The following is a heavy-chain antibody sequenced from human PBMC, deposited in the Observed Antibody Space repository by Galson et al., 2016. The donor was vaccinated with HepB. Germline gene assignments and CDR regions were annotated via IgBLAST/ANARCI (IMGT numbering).Heavy chain of an antibody. CDR1: RFSLSSYA. Sequence: SLRLSCAASRFSLSSYAMSWVRQAPGKGLEWVSTISGNGVGTYYADSVKGRFTISRDNSRNTLYVQMNSLRAEDTAVYYCAKDRELQYFDWSMPWYWGQGTLVTVSS. V-gene: IGHV3-23*01. J-gene: IGHJ4*02. CDR2: ISGNGVGT. CDR3: AKDRELQYFDWSMPWY. D-gene: IGHD3-9*01.